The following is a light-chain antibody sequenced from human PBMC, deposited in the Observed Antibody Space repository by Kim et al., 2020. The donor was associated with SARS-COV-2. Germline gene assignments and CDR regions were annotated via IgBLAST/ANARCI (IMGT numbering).Light chain of an antibody. V-gene: IGLV3-21*04. J-gene: IGLJ2*01. CDR3: QVWDSSDDHRVV. CDR1: NIGSKS. Sequence: SYELTQPPSVSVAPGKTARITCGGPNIGSKSVPWYQEKPGQAPVLVISYDSVRPSGIPERFSGSNSGNTATVTISRVEAGDEADYYCQVWDSSDDHRVVFGGGTQLTVL. CDR2: YDS.